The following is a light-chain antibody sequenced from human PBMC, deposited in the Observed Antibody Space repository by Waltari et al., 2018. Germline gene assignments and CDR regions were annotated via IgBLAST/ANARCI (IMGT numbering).Light chain of an antibody. CDR3: SSYTTSSAPGV. CDR2: EVS. J-gene: IGLJ1*01. V-gene: IGLV2-14*01. Sequence: QSALTQPASVSGSPGQSITISCSGTDSDVGAYDFVSWYQQHPGKAPHLIIYEVSNRPAGMSNRFSDAKSGNTASLTISGLQAEDEADYYCSSYTTSSAPGVFGTGTRVTVL. CDR1: DSDVGAYDF.